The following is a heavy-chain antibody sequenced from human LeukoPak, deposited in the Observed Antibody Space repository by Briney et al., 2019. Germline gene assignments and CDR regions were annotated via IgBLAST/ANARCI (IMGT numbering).Heavy chain of an antibody. CDR3: ARDRDYCSGGSCYSPFLVEYYYYGMDV. CDR2: IYTSGST. D-gene: IGHD2-15*01. Sequence: SETLSLTGTVSGGSISSYYWSWLRQPAGKGLEWIGRIYTSGSTNYNPSLKSRVTMSVDTSKNQFSLKLSSVTAADTAVYYCARDRDYCSGGSCYSPFLVEYYYYGMDVWGQGTTVTVSS. J-gene: IGHJ6*02. V-gene: IGHV4-4*07. CDR1: GGSISSYY.